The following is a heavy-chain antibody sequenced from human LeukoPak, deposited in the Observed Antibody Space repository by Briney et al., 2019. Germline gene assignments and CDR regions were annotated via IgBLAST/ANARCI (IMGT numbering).Heavy chain of an antibody. CDR1: GYTFTSYD. V-gene: IGHV1-8*03. J-gene: IGHJ4*02. Sequence: ASVKVSCKASGYTFTSYDINWVRQATGQGLEWMGWMNPNSGNTGYAQKFQGRVTITRNTSISTAYMELSSLRADDTAVYYCARESAYAVGDFWGRGTLVTVSS. CDR2: MNPNSGNT. CDR3: ARESAYAVGDF. D-gene: IGHD3-3*01.